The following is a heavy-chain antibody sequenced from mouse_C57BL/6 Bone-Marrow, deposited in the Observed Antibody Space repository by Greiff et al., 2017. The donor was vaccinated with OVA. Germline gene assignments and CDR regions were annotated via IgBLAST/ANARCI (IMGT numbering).Heavy chain of an antibody. CDR1: GFTFSSYG. Sequence: EVKLVESGGDLVKPGGSLKLSCAASGFTFSSYGMSWVRQTPDKRLEWVATIGSGGSYTYYPDSVKGRFTISRDNAKNTLYLQMSSLKSEDTAMYYCARRNLRAHWYFDVWGTGTTVTVSS. D-gene: IGHD1-3*01. V-gene: IGHV5-6*02. J-gene: IGHJ1*03. CDR2: IGSGGSYT. CDR3: ARRNLRAHWYFDV.